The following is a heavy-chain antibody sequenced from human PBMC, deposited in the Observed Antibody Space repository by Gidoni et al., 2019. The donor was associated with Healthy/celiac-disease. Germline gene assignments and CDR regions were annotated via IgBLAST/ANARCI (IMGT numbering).Heavy chain of an antibody. D-gene: IGHD2-15*01. V-gene: IGHV3-33*01. CDR3: AREEGGHRAFDI. CDR2: IWYDGSNK. J-gene: IGHJ3*02. Sequence: QVQLVESGGGVVQPGRSLRLSCAASGFTFSSYGMHWVRQAPGKGLEWVAVIWYDGSNKYYADSVKGRFTISRDNSKNTLYLQMNSLRAEDTAVYYCAREEGGHRAFDIWGQGTMVTVSS. CDR1: GFTFSSYG.